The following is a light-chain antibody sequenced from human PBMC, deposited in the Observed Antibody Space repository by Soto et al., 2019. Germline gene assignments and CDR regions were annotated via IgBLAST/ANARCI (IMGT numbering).Light chain of an antibody. CDR3: QQSYSIPWT. CDR2: AAS. Sequence: DIQMTQSPSSLSASVGDRVTITCRASQSISSYLNWYQQKPGKAPNLLIYAASNLQNGVPSRFSGSGSGTDFTLTISSLQPEDFAAYFCQQSYSIPWTFGQGTKVEIK. J-gene: IGKJ1*01. CDR1: QSISSY. V-gene: IGKV1-39*01.